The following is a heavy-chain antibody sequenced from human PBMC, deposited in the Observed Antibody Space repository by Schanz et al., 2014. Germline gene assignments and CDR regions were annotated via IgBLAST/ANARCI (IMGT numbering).Heavy chain of an antibody. CDR3: TTDNGHYAFDF. D-gene: IGHD2-8*01. CDR1: GLTFTSAC. CDR2: IKGNTDGETA. V-gene: IGHV3-15*01. Sequence: EVQLVESGGGLVKPGGSLRLSCATSGLTFTSACMSWVRQAPGKGLEWVGLIKGNTDGETADYAVPMKGRFTISIDNSKNTQLLRMNSQETEVSAVSYGTTDNGHYAFDFWGQGTMVTVSS. J-gene: IGHJ3*01.